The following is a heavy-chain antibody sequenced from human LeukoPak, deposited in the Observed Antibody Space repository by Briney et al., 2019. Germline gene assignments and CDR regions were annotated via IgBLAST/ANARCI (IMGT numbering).Heavy chain of an antibody. J-gene: IGHJ4*02. CDR3: ARDVSGYSYGLGDY. V-gene: IGHV3-21*01. Sequence: GGSLRLSCAASGFTFSSYSMNWVRQAPGKGLEWVSSISSSSSYISYAGSVKGRFTVSRDNAKNSLYLQMNSLRAEDTAMYYCARDVSGYSYGLGDYWGQGTLVTVSS. CDR2: ISSSSSYI. D-gene: IGHD5-18*01. CDR1: GFTFSSYS.